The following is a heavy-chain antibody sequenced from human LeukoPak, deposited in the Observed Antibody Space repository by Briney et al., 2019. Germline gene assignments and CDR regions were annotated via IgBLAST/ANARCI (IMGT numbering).Heavy chain of an antibody. CDR3: ATTDYYGDYSY. Sequence: SETLSLTCTVSGGSISSYYWSWIRQPPGKGLEWIGYIYYSGSTNYNPSLKSRVTISVDTSKNQFSLKLSSVTAADTAVYYCATTDYYGDYSYWGQGTLVTVSS. V-gene: IGHV4-59*01. CDR1: GGSISSYY. D-gene: IGHD4-17*01. CDR2: IYYSGST. J-gene: IGHJ4*02.